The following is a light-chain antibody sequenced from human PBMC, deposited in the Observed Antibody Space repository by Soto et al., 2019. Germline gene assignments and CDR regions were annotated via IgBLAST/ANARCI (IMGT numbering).Light chain of an antibody. V-gene: IGKV3-20*01. CDR3: QQYGSSRWT. CDR1: QSISSNY. J-gene: IGKJ1*01. Sequence: VLTHSPGTLSLSPGERATLSCRASQSISSNYLAWYQQKPGQAPRLLVYGASSRATGIPDRFSGSGSGTDFTLTISRLEPDDFAVYYCQQYGSSRWTFGQGTKV. CDR2: GAS.